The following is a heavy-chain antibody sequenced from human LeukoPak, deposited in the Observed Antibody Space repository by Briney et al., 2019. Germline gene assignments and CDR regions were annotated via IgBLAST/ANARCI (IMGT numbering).Heavy chain of an antibody. D-gene: IGHD5-18*01. J-gene: IGHJ4*02. CDR2: IYTSGST. Sequence: SETLSLTCTVSGGSISSYYWSWIRLPPGKGLEWIGYIYTSGSTNYNPSLKSRVTISVDTSKNQFSLKLSSVTAADTAVYYCARHGGYSYGNFDYWGQGTLVTVSS. V-gene: IGHV4-4*09. CDR3: ARHGGYSYGNFDY. CDR1: GGSISSYY.